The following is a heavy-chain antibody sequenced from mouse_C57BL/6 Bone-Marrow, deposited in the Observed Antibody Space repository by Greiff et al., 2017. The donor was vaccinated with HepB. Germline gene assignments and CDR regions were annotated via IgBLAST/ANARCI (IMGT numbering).Heavy chain of an antibody. Sequence: QVQLKESGAELVKPGASVKMSCKASGYTFTSYWITWVKQRPGQGLEWIGDIYPGSGSTNYNEKFKSKATLTVDTSSSTAYMQLSSLTSEDSAVYYCARTRLTTVVATDYAMDYWGQGTSVTVSS. V-gene: IGHV1-55*01. CDR1: GYTFTSYW. CDR2: IYPGSGST. CDR3: ARTRLTTVVATDYAMDY. D-gene: IGHD1-1*01. J-gene: IGHJ4*01.